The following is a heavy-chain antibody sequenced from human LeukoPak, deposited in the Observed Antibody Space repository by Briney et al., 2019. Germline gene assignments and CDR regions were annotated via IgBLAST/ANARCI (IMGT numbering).Heavy chain of an antibody. D-gene: IGHD3-22*01. CDR2: IYYSGST. Sequence: SETLSLTCTVSGGSISSYYWSWIRQPPGKGLEWIGYIYYSGSTNYNPPLKSRVTISVDTSKNQFSLKLSSVTAADTAVYYCARGPDYDSSGYYPFDWWGQGTLVTVSS. CDR3: ARGPDYDSSGYYPFDW. CDR1: GGSISSYY. J-gene: IGHJ4*02. V-gene: IGHV4-59*01.